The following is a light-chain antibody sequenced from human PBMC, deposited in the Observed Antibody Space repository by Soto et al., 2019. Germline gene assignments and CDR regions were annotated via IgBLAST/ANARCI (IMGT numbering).Light chain of an antibody. Sequence: DIQMTQSPSTLSASVGDRFTITCRASQSISSGLAWYQQKPGKAPKLLIYDASSLESGVPSRFSGSGSGTEFTLTISSLQPDDFATYYCQQYNSYALTFGQGTKVEIK. CDR1: QSISSG. J-gene: IGKJ2*01. V-gene: IGKV1-5*01. CDR3: QQYNSYALT. CDR2: DAS.